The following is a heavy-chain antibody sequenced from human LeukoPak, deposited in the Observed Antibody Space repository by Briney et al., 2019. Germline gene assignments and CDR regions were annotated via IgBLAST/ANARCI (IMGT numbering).Heavy chain of an antibody. CDR2: IYYSGSA. D-gene: IGHD3-3*01. J-gene: IGHJ4*02. V-gene: IGHV4-59*01. CDR3: ARGAIFGVVIPYYFDY. CDR1: GGSISSYF. Sequence: SETLSLTCTVSGGSISSYFWSWIRQPPGKGLEWIGSIYYSGSADYNPSLKSRVTISVDTSKNQFSLKLSSVTAADTAVYYCARGAIFGVVIPYYFDYWGQGTLVTVSS.